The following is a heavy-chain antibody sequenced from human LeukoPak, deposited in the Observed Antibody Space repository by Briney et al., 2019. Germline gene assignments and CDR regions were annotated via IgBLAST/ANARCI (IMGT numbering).Heavy chain of an antibody. CDR1: GFTFSAYN. CDR2: ISSSSSTI. D-gene: IGHD3-10*01. V-gene: IGHV3-48*02. CDR3: ARDRPYCGSGSYYHDY. Sequence: PGGSLRLSCAASGFTFSAYNMNWVRQAPGKGLEWVSYISSSSSTIYYADSVKGRFTISRDNAKNSLSLQMNSLRDEDTAVYYCARDRPYCGSGSYYHDYWGQGTLVTVSS. J-gene: IGHJ4*02.